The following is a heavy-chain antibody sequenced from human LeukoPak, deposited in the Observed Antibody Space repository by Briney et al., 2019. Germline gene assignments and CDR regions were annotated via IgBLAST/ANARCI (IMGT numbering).Heavy chain of an antibody. CDR3: AKEAVSGSYYVHYYYYMDV. Sequence: SETLSLTCIVSGGSINSGSYYWAWISQSPGKGLEWIGSISSSGTTFYNPSLKNRVTISADASNNQFSLRLSSVTAADTAVYYCAKEAVSGSYYVHYYYYMDVWGKGTTVTISS. V-gene: IGHV4-39*02. J-gene: IGHJ6*03. D-gene: IGHD1-26*01. CDR1: GGSINSGSYY. CDR2: ISSSGTT.